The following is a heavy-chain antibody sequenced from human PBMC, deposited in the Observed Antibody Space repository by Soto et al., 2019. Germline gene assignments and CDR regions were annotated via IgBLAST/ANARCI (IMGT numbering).Heavy chain of an antibody. D-gene: IGHD2-8*01. CDR3: ARGHVDAVKHYFDY. V-gene: IGHV5-51*01. J-gene: IGHJ4*02. CDR2: VYPGDSDT. CDR1: GYRFSTYW. Sequence: LGESLKISCKGSGYRFSTYWIGWVRQMPGKGLEWMGIVYPGDSDTRYSPSFQGQVTFSADKSIATAYLQWSSLQPSDTAIYYCARGHVDAVKHYFDYWGQGTLVTVSS.